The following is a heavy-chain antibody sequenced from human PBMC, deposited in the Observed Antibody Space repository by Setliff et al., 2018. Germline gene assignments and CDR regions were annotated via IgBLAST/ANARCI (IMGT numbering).Heavy chain of an antibody. Sequence: QAEGSLRLSCAASGYTSSSYAMTWVRQAPGKGLEWVSIISASGDTTYYADSVKGRFTISRDNSKNTLYLQMNSLRAEDTAVYYCCSGSYLFVYWGQGSLVTVSS. CDR2: ISASGDTT. CDR1: GYTSSSYA. V-gene: IGHV3-23*01. J-gene: IGHJ4*02. CDR3: CSGSYLFVY. D-gene: IGHD1-26*01.